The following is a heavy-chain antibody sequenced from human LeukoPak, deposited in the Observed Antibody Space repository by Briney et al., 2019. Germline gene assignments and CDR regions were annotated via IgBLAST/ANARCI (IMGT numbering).Heavy chain of an antibody. D-gene: IGHD3-16*01. CDR1: GFTFTSYS. V-gene: IGHV3-48*02. J-gene: IGHJ4*02. CDR2: ISSWSTTT. CDR3: ARDLVY. Sequence: GGSLRLSCAASGFTFTSYSMNWVRQAPGKGLEWVSYISSWSTTTSYADSVKGRFTISRDNAENSLYLQMNSLRDEDTAVYYCARDLVYWGQGTLVTVSS.